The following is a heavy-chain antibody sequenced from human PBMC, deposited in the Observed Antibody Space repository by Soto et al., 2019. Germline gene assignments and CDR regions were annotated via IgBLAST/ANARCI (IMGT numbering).Heavy chain of an antibody. CDR2: ISAYNGNT. Sequence: QVQLVQSGAEVKKPGASVKVSCKASGYTFASYAISWMRQAPGQGFEWMGWISAYNGNTNYAQKLQGRVTMTTDTSTSTADMELWSLTSDYTAVYYCAREPPPPDYWGQGTLVTVSS. CDR1: GYTFASYA. J-gene: IGHJ4*02. CDR3: AREPPPPDY. V-gene: IGHV1-18*01.